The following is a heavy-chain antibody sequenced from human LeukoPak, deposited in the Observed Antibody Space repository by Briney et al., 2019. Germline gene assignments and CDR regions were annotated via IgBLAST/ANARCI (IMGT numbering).Heavy chain of an antibody. D-gene: IGHD1-26*01. J-gene: IGHJ5*02. CDR1: GGSICSFY. V-gene: IGHV4-4*09. Sequence: SETLSLTCTVSGGSICSFYWTWIRQPPGQGLEWIAYIHSSGYTNYNPSLKSRVTISVDTSKNQFSLKVTSVTAADTAVYYCAKRQGPNSGSYDYFDPWGQGTLVTVSS. CDR3: AKRQGPNSGSYDYFDP. CDR2: IHSSGYT.